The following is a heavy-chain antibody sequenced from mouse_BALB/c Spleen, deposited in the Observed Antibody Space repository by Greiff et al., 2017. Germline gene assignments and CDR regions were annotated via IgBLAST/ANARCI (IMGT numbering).Heavy chain of an antibody. Sequence: VKVIESGPGLVAPSQSLSITCTVSGFSLTGYGVNWVRQPPGKGLEWLGMIWGDGSTDYNSALKSRLSISKDNSKSQVFLKMNSLQTDDTARYYCAVNWDSGAFDYWGQGTTLTVSS. V-gene: IGHV2-6-7*01. CDR1: GFSLTGYG. CDR3: AVNWDSGAFDY. D-gene: IGHD4-1*01. J-gene: IGHJ2*01. CDR2: IWGDGST.